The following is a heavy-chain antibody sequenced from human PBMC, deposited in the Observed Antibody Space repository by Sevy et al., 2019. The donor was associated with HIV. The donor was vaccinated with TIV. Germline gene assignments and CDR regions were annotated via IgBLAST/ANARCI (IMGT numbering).Heavy chain of an antibody. CDR1: GFTFSSYS. CDR3: ARLVLHDYAPNFDY. Sequence: GGSLRLSCAASGFTFSSYSMNWVRQAPGKGLEWVSSISSSSSYIYYADSVKGRFTISRDNAKNSLQLKMNSLRAKDTAVYDCARLVLHDYAPNFDYWGQGTLVTVSS. J-gene: IGHJ4*02. CDR2: ISSSSSYI. D-gene: IGHD4-17*01. V-gene: IGHV3-21*01.